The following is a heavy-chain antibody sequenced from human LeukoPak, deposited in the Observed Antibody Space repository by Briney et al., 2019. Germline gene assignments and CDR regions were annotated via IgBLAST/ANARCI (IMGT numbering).Heavy chain of an antibody. CDR1: GGTFSSYA. J-gene: IGHJ6*02. Sequence: GSSVKVSCKASGGTFSSYAISWVRQAPGQGLEWMGRIIPILGIANYAQKFQGRVTITADKSTSTAYMELSSLRSEDTAVYYYARVMLAAAGTGGSYYYYGMDVWGQGTTVTVSS. CDR3: ARVMLAAAGTGGSYYYYGMDV. D-gene: IGHD6-13*01. CDR2: IIPILGIA. V-gene: IGHV1-69*04.